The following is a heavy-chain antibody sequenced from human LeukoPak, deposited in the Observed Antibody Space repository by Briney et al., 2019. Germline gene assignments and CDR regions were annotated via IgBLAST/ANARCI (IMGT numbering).Heavy chain of an antibody. CDR3: ARGGHRRYYYTSGSAFDP. V-gene: IGHV1-18*01. J-gene: IGHJ5*02. CDR2: ISAYNGNT. CDR1: GYTFTNYG. D-gene: IGHD3-10*01. Sequence: ASVKVSCKASGYTFTNYGISWVRQAPGQGLEWMGWISAYNGNTHYAQNLQGRVTMTTNTSTSTAYMELKSLRSDDTAVYYCARGGHRRYYYTSGSAFDPWGQGTLVTVSS.